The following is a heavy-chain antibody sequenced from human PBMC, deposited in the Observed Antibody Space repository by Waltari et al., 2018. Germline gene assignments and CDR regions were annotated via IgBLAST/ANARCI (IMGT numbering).Heavy chain of an antibody. CDR2: IEPKRGGT. J-gene: IGHJ4*02. CDR1: GYTFTGHS. CDR3: ARAGCTGDVCLAY. D-gene: IGHD2-8*02. Sequence: QVQLVQSGAEVKKPGASVKVSCKASGYTFTGHSMHWVRQGPGQGLEWVGWIEPKRGGTNDVQKFQGRVTMTRDTSISTAYMELTRLRSDDTAVYYCARAGCTGDVCLAYWGQGTLVTVSS. V-gene: IGHV1-2*02.